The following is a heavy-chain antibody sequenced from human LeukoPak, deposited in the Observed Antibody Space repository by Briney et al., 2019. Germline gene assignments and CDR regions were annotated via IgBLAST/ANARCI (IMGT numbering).Heavy chain of an antibody. V-gene: IGHV1-2*02. CDR3: ARDEDIVVVPAARPSYGMDV. J-gene: IGHJ6*02. Sequence: ASVKVSCKASGYTFTGYYMHWVRQAPGQGLEWMGWINPNSGGTNYAQKFQGRVTMTRDTSISTAYMELSRLRSDDTAVYYCARDEDIVVVPAARPSYGMDVWGRGTTVTVSS. D-gene: IGHD2-2*02. CDR2: INPNSGGT. CDR1: GYTFTGYY.